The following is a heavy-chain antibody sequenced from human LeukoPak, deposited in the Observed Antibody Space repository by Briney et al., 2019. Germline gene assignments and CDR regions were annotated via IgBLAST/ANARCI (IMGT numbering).Heavy chain of an antibody. CDR2: INPNSGGT. Sequence: ASVKVSCKASGYTFTGYYMHWVRQAPGQGLEWMGRINPNSGGTNYAQQFQGRVTMTRDTSISTAYMELSRLRSDDTAVYYCARDPNYYDSSGYYYGEECFQHWGQGTLVTVSS. CDR1: GYTFTGYY. D-gene: IGHD3-22*01. CDR3: ARDPNYYDSSGYYYGEECFQH. V-gene: IGHV1-2*06. J-gene: IGHJ1*01.